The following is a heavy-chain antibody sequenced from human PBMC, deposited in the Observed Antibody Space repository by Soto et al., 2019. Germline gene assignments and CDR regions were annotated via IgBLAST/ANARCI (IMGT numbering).Heavy chain of an antibody. CDR2: ISNSRSYI. CDR3: ASTRSDGYNNDYYYYGLDV. CDR1: GFTFSSYN. Sequence: GGSLRLSCAASGFTFSSYNMNWVRQAPGKGLEWVSSISNSRSYIYYADSVKGRFTISRDNAKNSLYLQMNSLRAEDTAVYYCASTRSDGYNNDYYYYGLDVWGQGTTDTVS. D-gene: IGHD2-15*01. J-gene: IGHJ6*02. V-gene: IGHV3-21*01.